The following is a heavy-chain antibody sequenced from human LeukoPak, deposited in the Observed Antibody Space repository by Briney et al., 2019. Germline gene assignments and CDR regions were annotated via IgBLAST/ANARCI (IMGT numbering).Heavy chain of an antibody. CDR1: GSTFTTYA. CDR3: AKDRSIGTYYTFDH. J-gene: IGHJ4*02. D-gene: IGHD1-26*01. CDR2: ISASGVMT. V-gene: IGHV3-23*01. Sequence: GGSLRLSCAASGSTFTTYAMTWVRQAPGKGLEWVSSISASGVMTYYADSVKGRFTVSRDNSKNSLYLQMSSLTAADTAVYYCAKDRSIGTYYTFDHWGQGTLVTVSS.